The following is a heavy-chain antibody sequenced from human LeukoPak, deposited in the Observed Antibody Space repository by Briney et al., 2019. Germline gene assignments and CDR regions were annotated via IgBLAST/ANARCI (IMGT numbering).Heavy chain of an antibody. V-gene: IGHV4-34*01. J-gene: IGHJ3*02. CDR3: ARENGDYGPAFDT. CDR2: INHSGST. D-gene: IGHD4-17*01. Sequence: SETLSLTCAVYGGSFSGYYWSWIRQPPGKGLEWIGEINHSGSTNYNPSLKSRVTISVDTSKNQFSLKLSSVTAADTAVYYCARENGDYGPAFDTWGQGTMVTVSS. CDR1: GGSFSGYY.